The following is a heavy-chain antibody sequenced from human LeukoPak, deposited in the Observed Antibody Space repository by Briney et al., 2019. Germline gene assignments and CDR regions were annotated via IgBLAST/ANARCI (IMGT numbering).Heavy chain of an antibody. CDR3: AKDRIISSSDFDY. CDR2: INPDSGDT. Sequence: ASVKVSCKASGYTFTGYYLHWVRQASGQGLEWMGWINPDSGDTNYAQKFQGRVTMTRDTSVSTAYMELSRLRSDDTAVYYCAKDRIISSSDFDYWGQGTLVTVSS. D-gene: IGHD6-6*01. J-gene: IGHJ4*02. CDR1: GYTFTGYY. V-gene: IGHV1-2*02.